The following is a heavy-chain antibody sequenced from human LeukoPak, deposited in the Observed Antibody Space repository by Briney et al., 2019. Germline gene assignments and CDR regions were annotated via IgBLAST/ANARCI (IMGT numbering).Heavy chain of an antibody. Sequence: SETLSLTCAVYGGSFSGYYWSWIRQPPGKGLEWIGEINHSGSTNYNPSLKSRVTISVDTSKNQFSLKLSSVTAADTAVYYCARGRYYYDSSGYYYGFDYWGQGTLVTASS. CDR2: INHSGST. CDR3: ARGRYYYDSSGYYYGFDY. V-gene: IGHV4-34*01. J-gene: IGHJ4*02. D-gene: IGHD3-22*01. CDR1: GGSFSGYY.